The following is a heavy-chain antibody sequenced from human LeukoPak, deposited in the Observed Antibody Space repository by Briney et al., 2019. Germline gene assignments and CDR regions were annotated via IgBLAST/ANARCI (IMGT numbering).Heavy chain of an antibody. CDR2: ISRNGAVT. Sequence: PGGSLRLSCAASGLIFDDYTMHWVRQAPGKGLEWVSLISRNGAVTKYADSVKGRFTISRDNAKNSLFLQMNSLRAEDTAVYYCARVLRYCSGGNCYSGGLGYMDVWGKGTTVTISS. V-gene: IGHV3-43*01. CDR1: GLIFDDYT. CDR3: ARVLRYCSGGNCYSGGLGYMDV. J-gene: IGHJ6*03. D-gene: IGHD2-15*01.